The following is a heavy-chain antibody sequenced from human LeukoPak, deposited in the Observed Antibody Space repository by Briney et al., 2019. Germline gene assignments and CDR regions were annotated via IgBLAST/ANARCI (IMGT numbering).Heavy chain of an antibody. V-gene: IGHV4-59*01. Sequence: SETLSLTCTVSGGSIDSYYWSWIRQSPGKGLEWIGYIYYSGSTNYNPSLKSRVTISVDTSKNQFSLKLSSVTAADTAVYYCASVGYSGSPFDHWGQGTLVTVSS. D-gene: IGHD1-26*01. J-gene: IGHJ4*02. CDR1: GGSIDSYY. CDR3: ASVGYSGSPFDH. CDR2: IYYSGST.